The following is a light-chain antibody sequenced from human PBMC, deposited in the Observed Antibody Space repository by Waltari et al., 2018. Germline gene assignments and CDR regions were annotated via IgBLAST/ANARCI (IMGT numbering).Light chain of an antibody. CDR1: QSVSSY. CDR3: QQRSNWPRT. CDR2: DAS. J-gene: IGKJ2*01. Sequence: EIVLTQSPATLSLSPGERATLSCRASQSVSSYLAWYQQKSGQAPRLLIYDASNRATGIPARFSGSGSGTDFTLTISSLEPEDFAVYYCQQRSNWPRTFGQGTKLEMK. V-gene: IGKV3-11*01.